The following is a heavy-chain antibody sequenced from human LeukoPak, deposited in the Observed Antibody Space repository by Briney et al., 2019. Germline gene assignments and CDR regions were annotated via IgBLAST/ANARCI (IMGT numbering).Heavy chain of an antibody. Sequence: GGSLRLSCAASGFTFSSSGMHWVRQAPGKGLEWVAVIWFDGTNKYYADSVKGRFTISRDNSKSTLYLQMNSLRAEDTAVHYCAREKGIAARLDYWGQGTLVTVSS. V-gene: IGHV3-33*01. D-gene: IGHD6-6*01. CDR1: GFTFSSSG. CDR2: IWFDGTNK. J-gene: IGHJ4*02. CDR3: AREKGIAARLDY.